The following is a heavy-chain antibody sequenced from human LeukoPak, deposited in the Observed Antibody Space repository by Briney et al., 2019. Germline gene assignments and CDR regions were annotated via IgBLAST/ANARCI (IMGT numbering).Heavy chain of an antibody. CDR1: GFTFSSYW. J-gene: IGHJ3*02. D-gene: IGHD6-13*01. Sequence: GGSLRLSCAASGFTFSSYWMHWVRQAPGKGLVWVSRISSDGSSTSYADSVKGRFTISRDNAKNSLYLQMNSLRAEDTAVYYCARGGAAAGTGRRYAFDIWGQGTMVTVSS. V-gene: IGHV3-74*01. CDR3: ARGGAAAGTGRRYAFDI. CDR2: ISSDGSST.